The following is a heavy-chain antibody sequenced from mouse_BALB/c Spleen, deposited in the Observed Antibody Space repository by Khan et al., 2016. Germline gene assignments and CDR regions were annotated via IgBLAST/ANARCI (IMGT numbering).Heavy chain of an antibody. V-gene: IGHV1-22*01. CDR3: VRGRFAF. CDR1: GYTFGDYT. CDR2: INPNIGGS. Sequence: VRLQQSGPELVKPGTSVKISCKTSGYTFGDYTIHWVKQSHGESLVWIGNINPNIGGSSYNQKFKGKATLTVDKSSSTAYMELRSLISEDSAVYYCVRGRFAFWGQGTLVTVSA. J-gene: IGHJ3*01.